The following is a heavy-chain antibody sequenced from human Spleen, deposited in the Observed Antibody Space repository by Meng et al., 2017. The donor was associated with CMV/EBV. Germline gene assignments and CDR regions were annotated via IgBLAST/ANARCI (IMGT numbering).Heavy chain of an antibody. J-gene: IGHJ5*02. D-gene: IGHD6-6*01. CDR1: RCAYY. CDR3: EKAGKSSRRNSCTRGRWFDP. V-gene: IGHV4-31*02. Sequence: RCAYYGSWIGQHPGKGREWIGSIYHSGSTYYNPYLRSRLSMSVNSCKNQLNLKLSSVTAADTAVYYSEKAGKSSRRNSCTRGRWFDPWGQGTLVTVSS. CDR2: IYHSGST.